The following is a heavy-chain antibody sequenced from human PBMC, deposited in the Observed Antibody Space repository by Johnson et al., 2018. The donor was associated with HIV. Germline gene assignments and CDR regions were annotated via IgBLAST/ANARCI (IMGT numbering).Heavy chain of an antibody. CDR3: AREAGTAFDI. CDR1: GFTFSSYA. Sequence: QVQLVESGGGLVQPGGSLRLSCAASGFTFSSYAMHWVRQAPGKGLEWVAVISYDGSNKYYADSVKGRFTISRDNSKNTLYLQMNSLRAEDTAVYYCAREAGTAFDIWGQGTMVTGSS. V-gene: IGHV3-30*04. CDR2: ISYDGSNK. J-gene: IGHJ3*02.